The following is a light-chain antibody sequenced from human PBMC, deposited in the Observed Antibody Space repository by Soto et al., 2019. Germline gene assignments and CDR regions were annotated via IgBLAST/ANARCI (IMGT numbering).Light chain of an antibody. Sequence: AIRMTQSPSSFSASTGDRVTITCRASQGISSYLAWYQQKPGKAPKLLIYAASTLQSGVPSRFSGSGSGTDFTLTISCQQSEDFATYYCQQYYSYPPTFGQGTKVEIK. CDR1: QGISSY. CDR3: QQYYSYPPT. J-gene: IGKJ1*01. V-gene: IGKV1-8*01. CDR2: AAS.